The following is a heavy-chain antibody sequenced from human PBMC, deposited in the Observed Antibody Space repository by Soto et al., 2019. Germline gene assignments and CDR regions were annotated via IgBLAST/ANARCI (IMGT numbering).Heavy chain of an antibody. Sequence: PSETLSLTCAVYGGSFSGYYWSWIRQPPGKGLEWIGEINHSGSTNYNPSLKSRVTISVDTSKNQFSLKLSSVTAADTAVYYCARKGANRILELRIYYYYGMDVWGQGTTVTVSS. D-gene: IGHD1-7*01. V-gene: IGHV4-34*01. CDR1: GGSFSGYY. CDR3: ARKGANRILELRIYYYYGMDV. CDR2: INHSGST. J-gene: IGHJ6*02.